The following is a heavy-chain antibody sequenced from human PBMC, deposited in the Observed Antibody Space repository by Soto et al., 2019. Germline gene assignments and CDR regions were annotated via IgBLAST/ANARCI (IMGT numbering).Heavy chain of an antibody. Sequence: QVQLQESGPGLVKPSETLSLTCTVSGGSISSYYWSWIRQPPGKGLEWIGYIYYSGSTNYNPSLKSRVTISVDTSKNQFSLKLSSVTAADTAVYYCARRYGGTFDYWGQGTLATVSS. CDR2: IYYSGST. CDR1: GGSISSYY. J-gene: IGHJ4*02. V-gene: IGHV4-59*08. D-gene: IGHD2-15*01. CDR3: ARRYGGTFDY.